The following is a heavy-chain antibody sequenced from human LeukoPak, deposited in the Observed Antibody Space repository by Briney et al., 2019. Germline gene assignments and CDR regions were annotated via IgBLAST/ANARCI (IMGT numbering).Heavy chain of an antibody. D-gene: IGHD3-22*01. CDR3: AHTGHYYNRNNANWYFDL. CDR2: IYCDDDK. J-gene: IGHJ2*01. Sequence: SGPTLVNPTQTLTLTCTFSGFSLSTSGVGVGWIRQPPGKALEWLAVIYCDDDKRYSPSLKNRLTITKDTSKNQVVLSVTNMDPVDTATYYCAHTGHYYNRNNANWYFDLWGRGTVVTVSS. CDR1: GFSLSTSGVG. V-gene: IGHV2-5*02.